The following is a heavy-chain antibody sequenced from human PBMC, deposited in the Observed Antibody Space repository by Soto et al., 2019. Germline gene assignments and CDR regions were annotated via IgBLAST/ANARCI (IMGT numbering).Heavy chain of an antibody. J-gene: IGHJ4*02. CDR3: AKGEQLWDPFDY. CDR1: GLAFSNYA. CDR2: ISASGYSA. Sequence: SLRLSCAASGLAFSNYAMSWVRQAPGKGLEWVSIISASGYSAYYGGAVKGRFTTSRDNSKSTLYLQMNRLRADDTAVYYCAKGEQLWDPFDYWGQGTLVTVSS. V-gene: IGHV3-23*01. D-gene: IGHD5-18*01.